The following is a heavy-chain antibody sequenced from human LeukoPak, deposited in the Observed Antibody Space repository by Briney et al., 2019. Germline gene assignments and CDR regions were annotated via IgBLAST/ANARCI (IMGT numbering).Heavy chain of an antibody. CDR2: ISAYNGNT. D-gene: IGHD6-13*01. Sequence: GASVKVSCKASGYTFTSYGISWVRQAPGQGLEWMGWISAYNGNTSYTQKFQGRVTMTTDTSTSTAYMELRSLRSDDTAVYYCARGYSNDYFDYWGQGTLVTVSS. V-gene: IGHV1-18*01. J-gene: IGHJ4*02. CDR3: ARGYSNDYFDY. CDR1: GYTFTSYG.